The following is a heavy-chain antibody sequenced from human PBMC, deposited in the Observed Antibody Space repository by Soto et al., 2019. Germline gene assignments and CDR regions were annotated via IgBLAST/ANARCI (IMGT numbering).Heavy chain of an antibody. CDR1: GGSFSGYY. D-gene: IGHD4-17*01. Sequence: SETLSLTCAVYGGSFSGYYWSWIRQPPGKGLEWIGEINHSGSTNYNPSLKSRVTISVDTSKNQFSLKLSSVTAADTAVYYCARMVTTSGWYYYYGMDVWGQGTTVTVSS. CDR2: INHSGST. V-gene: IGHV4-34*01. J-gene: IGHJ6*02. CDR3: ARMVTTSGWYYYYGMDV.